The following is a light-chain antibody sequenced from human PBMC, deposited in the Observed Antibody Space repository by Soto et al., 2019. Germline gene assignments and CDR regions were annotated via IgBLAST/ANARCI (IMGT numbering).Light chain of an antibody. Sequence: DIQMTQSPSTLSASVGDRVTITCRASQSIGSWLAWYQQKPGKAPKLLIYKASSLESGVPSRFSGSGSGTEFTLTIRSLQPDDFASYYCQQYGSYSPWTFDQGTKVEIK. V-gene: IGKV1-5*03. CDR1: QSIGSW. J-gene: IGKJ1*01. CDR2: KAS. CDR3: QQYGSYSPWT.